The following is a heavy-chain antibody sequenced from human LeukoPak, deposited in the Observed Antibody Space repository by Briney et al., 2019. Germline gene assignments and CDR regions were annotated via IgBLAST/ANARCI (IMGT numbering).Heavy chain of an antibody. CDR3: ASAYSSSWYNWFDP. CDR2: ISAYNGNT. CDR1: GFTFTSYG. J-gene: IGHJ5*02. V-gene: IGHV1-18*01. D-gene: IGHD6-13*01. Sequence: PGGSLRLSCAASGFTFTSYGISWVRQAPGQGLEWMGWISAYNGNTNYAQKLQGRVTMTTDTSTSTAYMELRSLRSDDTAVYYCASAYSSSWYNWFDPWGQGTLVTVSS.